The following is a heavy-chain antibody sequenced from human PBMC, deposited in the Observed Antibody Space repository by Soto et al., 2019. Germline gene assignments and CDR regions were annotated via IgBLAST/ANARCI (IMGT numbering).Heavy chain of an antibody. CDR2: ICYSGST. V-gene: IGHV4-39*01. Sequence: SETLSLTCTVSGGSISSSSYYWGWIRQPPGKGLEWIGSICYSGSTYYNPSLKSRVTISVDTSKNQFSLKLSSVTAADTAVYYCARGEYCGGDCYSGAGWFDPWGQGTLVTVSS. CDR1: GGSISSSSYY. CDR3: ARGEYCGGDCYSGAGWFDP. D-gene: IGHD2-21*02. J-gene: IGHJ5*02.